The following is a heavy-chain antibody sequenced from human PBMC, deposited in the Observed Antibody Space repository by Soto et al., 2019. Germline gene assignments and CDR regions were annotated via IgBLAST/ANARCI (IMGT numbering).Heavy chain of an antibody. CDR3: ARDNPPGSFELPDY. Sequence: PGGSLRLSCAASGFTFSSYSMNWVRQAPGKGMEWVSSISSSSSYINYADSVKGRFTISRDNAKNSLYLQMNSLRAEDTAVYYCARDNPPGSFELPDYWGQGTLVTVSS. J-gene: IGHJ4*02. CDR2: ISSSSSYI. V-gene: IGHV3-21*01. D-gene: IGHD1-26*01. CDR1: GFTFSSYS.